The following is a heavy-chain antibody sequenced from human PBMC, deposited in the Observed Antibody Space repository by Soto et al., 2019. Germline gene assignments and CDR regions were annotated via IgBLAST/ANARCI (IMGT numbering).Heavy chain of an antibody. CDR1: GGSISSYY. V-gene: IGHV4-59*01. Sequence: SETLSLTCTVSGGSISSYYWSWIRQPPGKGLEWIGYIYYSGSTNYNPSLKSRVTISVDTSKNQFSLKLSSVTAADTAVYYCARGGYSYGVFDYWGQGXLVTVYS. CDR3: ARGGYSYGVFDY. CDR2: IYYSGST. D-gene: IGHD5-18*01. J-gene: IGHJ4*02.